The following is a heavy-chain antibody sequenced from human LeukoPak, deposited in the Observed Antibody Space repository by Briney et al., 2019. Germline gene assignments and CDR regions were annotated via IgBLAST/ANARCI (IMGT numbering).Heavy chain of an antibody. CDR3: ARLGSGPYDYVWGSYHLYYFDY. CDR2: IYYSGST. CDR1: GGSISSSSYY. D-gene: IGHD3-16*02. V-gene: IGHV4-39*01. Sequence: PSETLSLTCTVSGGSISSSSYYWGWIRQPPGKGLEWIGSIYYSGSTYYNPSLKSRVTISVDTSKNQSSLKLSSVTAADTAVYYCARLGSGPYDYVWGSYHLYYFDYWGQGTLVTVSS. J-gene: IGHJ4*02.